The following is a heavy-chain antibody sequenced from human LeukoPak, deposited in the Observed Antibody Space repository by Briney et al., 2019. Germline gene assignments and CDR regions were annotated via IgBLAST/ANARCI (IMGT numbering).Heavy chain of an antibody. CDR2: IYYSGST. Sequence: SETLSLTCTVSGGSISSYYWSWIRQPPGKGLEWIGYIYYSGSTNDNPSLKSRVTISVDTSKNQFSLKLSSVTAADTAVYYCARDAAGRGSGSYSNWFDPWGQGTLVTVSS. CDR3: ARDAAGRGSGSYSNWFDP. J-gene: IGHJ5*02. V-gene: IGHV4-59*01. CDR1: GGSISSYY. D-gene: IGHD3-10*01.